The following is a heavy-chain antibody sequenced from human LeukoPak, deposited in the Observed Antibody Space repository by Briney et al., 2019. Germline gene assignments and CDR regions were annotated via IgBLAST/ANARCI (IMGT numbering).Heavy chain of an antibody. V-gene: IGHV1-69*04. CDR2: IIPILGIA. Sequence: ASVKVSCKASGGTFSSYAISWVRQAPGQGLEWMGRIIPILGIANYAQKFQGRVTITADKSTSTAYMGLSSLRSEDTAVYYCARDRGYCSGGSCYFDYWGQGTLVTVSS. D-gene: IGHD2-15*01. CDR1: GGTFSSYA. CDR3: ARDRGYCSGGSCYFDY. J-gene: IGHJ4*02.